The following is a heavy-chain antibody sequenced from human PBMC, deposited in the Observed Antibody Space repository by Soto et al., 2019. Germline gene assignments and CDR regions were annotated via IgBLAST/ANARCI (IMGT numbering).Heavy chain of an antibody. CDR3: VRTIVGATKGGWFDP. CDR1: GYSFTSYW. D-gene: IGHD1-26*01. V-gene: IGHV5-51*01. Sequence: GESLKISCKGVGYSFTSYWIVWVRQMPGEGLEWMGIIYPDDSDTRYNPSFQGHVTISADKSISTAYLQWSSLKASDTALYFCVRTIVGATKGGWFDPWGQGALVTVSS. CDR2: IYPDDSDT. J-gene: IGHJ5*02.